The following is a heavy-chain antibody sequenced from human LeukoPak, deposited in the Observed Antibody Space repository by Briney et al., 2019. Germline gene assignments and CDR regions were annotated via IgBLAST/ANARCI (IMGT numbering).Heavy chain of an antibody. V-gene: IGHV3-23*01. CDR2: ISGSGGST. J-gene: IGHJ6*02. Sequence: PGGSLRLSCAASGLTFSSYAMSWVRQAPGKGLEWVSAISGSGGSTYYADSVKGRFTISRDNSKNTLYLQMKSLRAEDTAVYYCAKDRPHIVVVPYGMDVWGQGTTVTVSS. CDR1: GLTFSSYA. CDR3: AKDRPHIVVVPYGMDV. D-gene: IGHD2-2*01.